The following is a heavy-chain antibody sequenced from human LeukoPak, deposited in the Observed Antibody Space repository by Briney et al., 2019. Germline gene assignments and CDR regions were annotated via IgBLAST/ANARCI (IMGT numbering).Heavy chain of an antibody. CDR1: GGTFSSCA. CDR3: ARDFGIAAAGTGGWYFDY. V-gene: IGHV1-69*13. CDR2: IIPIFGTA. Sequence: SVKVSCKASGGTFSSCAISWVRQAPGQGLEWLGGIIPIFGTAIYAQNFQGRVTITADASTRTAYMELSSLRSEDTAVYYCARDFGIAAAGTGGWYFDYWGQGTLVTVSS. J-gene: IGHJ4*02. D-gene: IGHD6-13*01.